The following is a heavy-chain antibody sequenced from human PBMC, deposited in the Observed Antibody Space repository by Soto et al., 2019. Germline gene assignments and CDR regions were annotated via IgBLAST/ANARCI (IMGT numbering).Heavy chain of an antibody. J-gene: IGHJ4*02. CDR1: GYSFTSYW. D-gene: IGHD6-6*01. V-gene: IGHV5-10-1*01. Sequence: LKISCKGSGYSFTSYWISWVRQMPGKGLEWMGRIDPSDSYTNYSPSFQGHVTISADKSISTAYLQWSSLKASDTAMYYCARHAYEYSSSSEASYFDYWGQGTLVTVSS. CDR2: IDPSDSYT. CDR3: ARHAYEYSSSSEASYFDY.